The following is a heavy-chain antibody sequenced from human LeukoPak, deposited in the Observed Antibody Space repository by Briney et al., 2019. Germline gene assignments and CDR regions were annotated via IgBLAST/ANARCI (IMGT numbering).Heavy chain of an antibody. V-gene: IGHV1-2*06. Sequence: ASVKVSCKASGYTFTGYYMHWVRQAPGQGLEWMGRINPNSGGTNYAQKFQGRVTMTRDTSISTAYIELSRLRSDDTAVYYCARYVDTAMVLDNWFDPWGQGTLVTVSS. D-gene: IGHD5-18*01. J-gene: IGHJ5*02. CDR3: ARYVDTAMVLDNWFDP. CDR1: GYTFTGYY. CDR2: INPNSGGT.